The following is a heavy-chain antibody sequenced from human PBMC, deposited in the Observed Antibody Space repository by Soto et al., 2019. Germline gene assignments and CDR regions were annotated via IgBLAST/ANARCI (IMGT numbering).Heavy chain of an antibody. V-gene: IGHV4-30-4*01. Sequence: SETLSLTCTVSGVSISSGDYCWSWIRQTPGRGLEWIGYIYYSENTYYNPSLKSRVTISVDTSKNQFSLKLSSVTAADTAVYYCARVRRHYYGSGSYPVDYWGQGTLVTVSS. J-gene: IGHJ4*02. CDR3: ARVRRHYYGSGSYPVDY. CDR2: IYYSENT. CDR1: GVSISSGDYC. D-gene: IGHD3-10*01.